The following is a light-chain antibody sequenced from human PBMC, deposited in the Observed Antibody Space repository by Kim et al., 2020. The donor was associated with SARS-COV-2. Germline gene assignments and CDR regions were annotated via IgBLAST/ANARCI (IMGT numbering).Light chain of an antibody. CDR3: QQYDNLPLIFT. J-gene: IGKJ3*01. Sequence: VGDRVTITCQASQDISNYLNWYQQKPGKAPKLLIYDASNLETGVPSRFSGSGSGTDFTFTISSLQPEDIATYYCQQYDNLPLIFTFGPGTKVDIK. CDR2: DAS. V-gene: IGKV1-33*01. CDR1: QDISNY.